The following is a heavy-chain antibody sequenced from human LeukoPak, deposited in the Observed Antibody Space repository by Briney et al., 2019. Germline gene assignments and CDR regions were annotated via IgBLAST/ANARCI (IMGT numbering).Heavy chain of an antibody. CDR2: INQDGSEE. J-gene: IGHJ3*01. Sequence: PGGSLRLSCAASGFTFRTNWMSWICQAPGKGPERVADINQDGSEEYYVQSVKGRFTVSRDNAQNAVFLQMTNLRADDTAVYYCARWKMELQRNAFDFWGQGTVVTVSS. CDR1: GFTFRTNW. V-gene: IGHV3-7*01. CDR3: ARWKMELQRNAFDF. D-gene: IGHD1-26*01.